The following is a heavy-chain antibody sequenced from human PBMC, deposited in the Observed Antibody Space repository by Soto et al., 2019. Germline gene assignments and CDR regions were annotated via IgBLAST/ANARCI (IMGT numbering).Heavy chain of an antibody. Sequence: ASVKVSCKASWYTLNRYGIPLVGPAPGQRLECMGWINPGNGITEYSQKFQGRLTITRDTSASTAYMELSSLTSEDTAVYYCARERDTAGWETFDYWGQGTLVTVSS. CDR3: ARERDTAGWETFDY. V-gene: IGHV1-3*01. J-gene: IGHJ4*02. CDR2: INPGNGIT. CDR1: WYTLNRYG. D-gene: IGHD6-19*01.